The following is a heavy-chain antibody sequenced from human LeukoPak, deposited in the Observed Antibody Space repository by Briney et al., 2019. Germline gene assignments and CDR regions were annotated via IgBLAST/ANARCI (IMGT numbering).Heavy chain of an antibody. D-gene: IGHD3-10*01. CDR2: FVPEDGET. V-gene: IGHV1-24*01. CDR1: RDTLTELS. CDR3: ATLPRGHLFDS. Sequence: ASVKVSCKLSRDTLTELSMHWVRQSPGKGLEWMGGFVPEDGETTYAQKFQGRVTMTEDTSTDTAYMELSSLRSDDTAVYFCATLPRGHLFDSWGQGTLVTVSS. J-gene: IGHJ4*02.